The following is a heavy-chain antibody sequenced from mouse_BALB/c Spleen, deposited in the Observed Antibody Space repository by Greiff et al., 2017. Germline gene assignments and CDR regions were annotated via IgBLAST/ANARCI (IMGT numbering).Heavy chain of an antibody. V-gene: IGHV1S81*02. CDR1: GYTFTSYY. D-gene: IGHD2-2*01. Sequence: QVQLQQSGAELVKPGASVKLSCKASGYTFTSYYMYWVKQRPGQGLEWIGEINPSNGGTNFNEKFKSKATLTVDKSSSTAYMQLSSLTSEDSAVYYCTRSRRGYDGFAYWGQGTLVTVSA. J-gene: IGHJ3*01. CDR3: TRSRRGYDGFAY. CDR2: INPSNGGT.